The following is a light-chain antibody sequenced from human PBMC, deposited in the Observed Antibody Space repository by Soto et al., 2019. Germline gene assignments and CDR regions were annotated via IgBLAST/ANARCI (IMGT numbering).Light chain of an antibody. CDR2: AAS. V-gene: IGKV3-20*01. Sequence: EVVLTQSPGTVSLSPGERVTLSCRASQSVISNYLAWYQQRPVQAPRLLIYAASSRATGIPDRFSGSGSGTDFTLSISRLEPEDFAVYYCQQYGSSLTWTFGQGTKVE. CDR1: QSVISNY. J-gene: IGKJ1*01. CDR3: QQYGSSLTWT.